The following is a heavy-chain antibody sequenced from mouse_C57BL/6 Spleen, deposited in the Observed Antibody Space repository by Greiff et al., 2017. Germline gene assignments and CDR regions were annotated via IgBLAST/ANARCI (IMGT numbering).Heavy chain of an antibody. CDR3: ARDYGNYRGYFDY. V-gene: IGHV1-64*01. Sequence: VQLQQPGAELVKPGASVKLSCKASGYTFTSYWMHWVKQRPGQGLEWIGMIHPNSGSTNYNEKFKSKATLTVDKSSSTAYMQLSSLTSEDSAVYYCARDYGNYRGYFDYWGQGTTLTVSS. CDR2: IHPNSGST. CDR1: GYTFTSYW. J-gene: IGHJ2*01. D-gene: IGHD2-1*01.